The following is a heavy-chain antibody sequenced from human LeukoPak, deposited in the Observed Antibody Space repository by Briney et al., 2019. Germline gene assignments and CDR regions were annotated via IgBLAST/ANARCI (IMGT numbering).Heavy chain of an antibody. V-gene: IGHV4-4*07. D-gene: IGHD5-18*01. CDR1: GGSISSYY. Sequence: SETLSLTCTVSGGSISSYYWSSIRQPAGKGREWIGRIYTSGITNYNPSLKSRVTMSVDTSKNQFSLKLSSVTAADTAVYYCAREGYSYGYPSTFDYWGQGTLVTVSS. CDR2: IYTSGIT. CDR3: AREGYSYGYPSTFDY. J-gene: IGHJ4*02.